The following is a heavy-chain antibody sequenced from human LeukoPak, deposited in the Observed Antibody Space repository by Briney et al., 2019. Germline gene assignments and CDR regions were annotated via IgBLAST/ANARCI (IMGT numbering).Heavy chain of an antibody. CDR1: GFTFTSSA. J-gene: IGHJ4*02. D-gene: IGHD1-20*01. CDR3: AADSGITGTTDFDY. CDR2: IVVGSGNT. Sequence: ASVKVSCKASGFTFTSSAVQWVRQARGQRLEWLGWIVVGSGNTNYAQKFQERVTITRDMSTSTAYMELSSLRSEDTAVYYCAADSGITGTTDFDYWGQGTLVTVSS. V-gene: IGHV1-58*01.